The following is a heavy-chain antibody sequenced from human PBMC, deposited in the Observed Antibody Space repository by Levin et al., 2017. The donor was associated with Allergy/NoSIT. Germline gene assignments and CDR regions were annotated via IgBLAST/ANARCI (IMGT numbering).Heavy chain of an antibody. Sequence: GGSLRLSCAASGFTFSDHYMDWVRQAPGKGLEWVGRIRKKVNSYTTEYAASVKGRFIISRDDSQNSLYLQLSSLSTEDTAMYYCARAPEEITAADARDHWGQGTLVTVSS. D-gene: IGHD6-13*01. V-gene: IGHV3-72*01. CDR2: IRKKVNSYTT. CDR1: GFTFSDHY. CDR3: ARAPEEITAADARDH. J-gene: IGHJ4*02.